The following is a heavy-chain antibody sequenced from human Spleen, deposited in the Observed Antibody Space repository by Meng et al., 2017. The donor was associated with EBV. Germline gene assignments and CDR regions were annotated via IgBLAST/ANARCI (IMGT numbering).Heavy chain of an antibody. D-gene: IGHD3-22*01. J-gene: IGHJ4*02. Sequence: VQLRESGPGLGTPSGTLSPTCAAPGGPISSITWWTWVRQPPGKGLEWIGEIYHGGDTNYNPSLKSRVTISVDKSKNQFSLKVRSVTAADTAVYYCARRGVDYYDSSAWGWGQGALVTVSS. V-gene: IGHV4-4*02. CDR3: ARRGVDYYDSSAWG. CDR1: GGPISSITW. CDR2: IYHGGDT.